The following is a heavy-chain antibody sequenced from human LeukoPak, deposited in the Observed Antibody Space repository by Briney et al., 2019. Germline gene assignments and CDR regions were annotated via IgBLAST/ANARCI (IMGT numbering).Heavy chain of an antibody. CDR2: IYYTGST. V-gene: IGHV4-59*01. D-gene: IGHD6-6*01. J-gene: IGHJ4*02. CDR1: GGSIDSYY. CDR3: ARSTPRLVLVNDY. Sequence: PSETLSLTCTVSGGSIDSYYWSWIRQPPGKGLEWIGFIYYTGSTYYNPSLKSPVTISVDSSKNQFSLKVHSVTAADTAVYYCARSTPRLVLVNDYWGQGILVTVSS.